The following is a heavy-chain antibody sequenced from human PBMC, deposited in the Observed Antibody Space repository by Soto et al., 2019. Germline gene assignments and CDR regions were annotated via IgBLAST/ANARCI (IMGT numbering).Heavy chain of an antibody. V-gene: IGHV3-33*01. CDR3: ARYSSGWPTDFDY. CDR1: GFTFSHFG. Sequence: QVHLVESGGGVVQPGGSLRLSCAASGFTFSHFGFHWVRQAPGKGLEWVAVIWSGGQNAYNGDSVKGRFTISRDDSKHTVYLQIDRLRAEDTAIYYCARYSSGWPTDFDYWGQRALVPVSS. CDR2: IWSGGQNA. D-gene: IGHD3-10*01. J-gene: IGHJ4*02.